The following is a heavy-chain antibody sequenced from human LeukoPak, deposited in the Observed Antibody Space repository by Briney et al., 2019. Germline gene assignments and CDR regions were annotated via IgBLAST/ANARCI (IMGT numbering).Heavy chain of an antibody. J-gene: IGHJ4*02. V-gene: IGHV4-34*01. CDR2: INHSGST. CDR3: ARLSGTKDY. Sequence: SETLSLTCAVYGGSFIGYYWSGIRQPPGKGLEWIGEINHSGSTNYNPSLKSRVTISVDTSKNQFSLKLSSVTAADTAVYYCARLSGTKDYWGQGTLVTVSS. D-gene: IGHD1-26*01. CDR1: GGSFIGYY.